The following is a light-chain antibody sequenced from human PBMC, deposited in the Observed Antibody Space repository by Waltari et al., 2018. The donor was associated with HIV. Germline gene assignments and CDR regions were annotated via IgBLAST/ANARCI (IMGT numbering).Light chain of an antibody. V-gene: IGKV4-1*01. Sequence: DIVMTQSPDSLAVSVGERATINCKSSQSVLYSTNNKNYLALYHQKPRQPPKLLIYWASTRESGVPDRFSGSGSGTDFTLTISSLQAEDVAVYYCQQYYSTPPTFGQGTKVEIK. J-gene: IGKJ1*01. CDR1: QSVLYSTNNKNY. CDR3: QQYYSTPPT. CDR2: WAS.